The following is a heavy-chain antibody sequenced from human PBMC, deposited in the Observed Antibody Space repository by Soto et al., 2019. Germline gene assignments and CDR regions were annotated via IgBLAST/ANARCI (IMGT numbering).Heavy chain of an antibody. CDR3: ARVSVDPPAGFYYYGMDV. Sequence: ASVKVSCKASGGTFSSYAISWVRQAPGQGLEWMGGIIPIFGTANYAQKFQGRVTITADESTSTAYMELSSLRSEDTAVYYCARVSVDPPAGFYYYGMDVWGQGTTVTVSS. V-gene: IGHV1-69*13. D-gene: IGHD3-10*01. CDR1: GGTFSSYA. CDR2: IIPIFGTA. J-gene: IGHJ6*02.